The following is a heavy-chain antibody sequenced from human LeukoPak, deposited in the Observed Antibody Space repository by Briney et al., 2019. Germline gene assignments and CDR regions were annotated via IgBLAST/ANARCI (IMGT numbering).Heavy chain of an antibody. J-gene: IGHJ4*02. D-gene: IGHD4-11*01. CDR2: IYYSGST. Sequence: SETLSLTCTVSGGSISSGSYYWVWIRQPPGKGLEWIGSIYYSGSTYYNPSLKSRVTISVDTSKNQFSLKLSPVTAADTAVYYCARLRPHYSNYDLGYFDYWGQGTLVTVSS. CDR3: ARLRPHYSNYDLGYFDY. V-gene: IGHV4-39*01. CDR1: GGSISSGSYY.